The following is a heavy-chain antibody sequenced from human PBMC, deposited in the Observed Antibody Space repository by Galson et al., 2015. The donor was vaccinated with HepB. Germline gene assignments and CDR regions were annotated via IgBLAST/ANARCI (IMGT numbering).Heavy chain of an antibody. V-gene: IGHV3-30*03. Sequence: SLRLSCAXSGFNLSNYGMHWVRQPPGKGLEWVAVISYXGSDKYYADSVKGRFTISSDXSKNTLYLQMNSLRVEDTAVYYCARASRIVVAAYYYYGMDVWGQGXXVT. D-gene: IGHD6-19*01. CDR3: ARASRIVVAAYYYYGMDV. CDR1: GFNLSNYG. J-gene: IGHJ6*01. CDR2: ISYXGSDK.